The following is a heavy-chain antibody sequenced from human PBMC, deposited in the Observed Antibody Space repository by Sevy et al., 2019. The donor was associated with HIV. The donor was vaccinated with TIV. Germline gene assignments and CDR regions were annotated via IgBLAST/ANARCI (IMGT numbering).Heavy chain of an antibody. D-gene: IGHD6-13*01. CDR3: AKDMGYSSTYFDY. Sequence: GGSLRLSCAASGFTFDDYAMHWVRQAPGKGLEWVSGISWNSGSIGYADSVKGRFTISRDNPKNSLYLQMNSLRAEDTALYYCAKDMGYSSTYFDYWGQGTLVTVSS. CDR1: GFTFDDYA. CDR2: ISWNSGSI. V-gene: IGHV3-9*01. J-gene: IGHJ4*02.